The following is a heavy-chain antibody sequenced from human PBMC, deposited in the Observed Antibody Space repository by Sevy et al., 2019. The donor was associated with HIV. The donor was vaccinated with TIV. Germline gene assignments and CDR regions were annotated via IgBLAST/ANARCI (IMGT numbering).Heavy chain of an antibody. J-gene: IGHJ4*02. Sequence: GGSLRLSCVASGFTFSSYGMHWVRQAPGKGLEWVAVISYDGSNKYYADSVKGRFTISRDNSKNTLYLQMNSLRAEDTAVYYCAKSQSAYDYVWGSYRYVSGGFDYWGQGTLVTVSS. CDR3: AKSQSAYDYVWGSYRYVSGGFDY. CDR1: GFTFSSYG. D-gene: IGHD3-16*02. V-gene: IGHV3-30*18. CDR2: ISYDGSNK.